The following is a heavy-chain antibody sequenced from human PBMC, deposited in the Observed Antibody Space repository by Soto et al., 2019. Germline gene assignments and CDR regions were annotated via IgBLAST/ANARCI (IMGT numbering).Heavy chain of an antibody. J-gene: IGHJ4*02. CDR2: ISDTGAST. CDR1: GFTFKESA. CDR3: AKGRGSGWAWYFDN. Sequence: EVRLVEAGGGLKQPGGSLRLSCAASGFTFKESAMNWVRQAPGKGLEWVASISDTGASTWYAESVRGRLSISRDNSKNTLYLQVHSLRGEDTAVYYCAKGRGSGWAWYFDNWGQGTQVTVS. D-gene: IGHD6-19*01. V-gene: IGHV3-23*04.